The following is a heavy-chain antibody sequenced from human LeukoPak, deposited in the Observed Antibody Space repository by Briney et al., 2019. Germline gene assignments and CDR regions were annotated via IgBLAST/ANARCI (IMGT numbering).Heavy chain of an antibody. Sequence: SETPSLTCAVYGGSFSGYYWSWIRQPPGKGLEWMGEINHSGSTNYNPSLKSRVTISVDTSKNQSSLKLSSVTAAGTAVYYCARMILRSYYFDYWGQGTLVTVSS. CDR2: INHSGST. CDR1: GGSFSGYY. CDR3: ARMILRSYYFDY. V-gene: IGHV4-34*01. J-gene: IGHJ4*02. D-gene: IGHD3-16*01.